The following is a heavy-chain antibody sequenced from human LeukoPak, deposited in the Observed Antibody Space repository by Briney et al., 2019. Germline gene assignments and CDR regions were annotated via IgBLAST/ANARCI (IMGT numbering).Heavy chain of an antibody. CDR3: AGSRPGDAFDM. CDR1: GFTLSRYN. Sequence: GGSLRLSCAASGFTLSRYNMNWVRQAPGNGLGWVSYITSISSTIYYADSVKGRFTIHRDNATNSLYLQMNSLRDGDTAVYYCAGSRPGDAFDMWGEGPMLTVSS. J-gene: IGHJ3*02. V-gene: IGHV3-48*02. CDR2: ITSISSTI. D-gene: IGHD3-10*01.